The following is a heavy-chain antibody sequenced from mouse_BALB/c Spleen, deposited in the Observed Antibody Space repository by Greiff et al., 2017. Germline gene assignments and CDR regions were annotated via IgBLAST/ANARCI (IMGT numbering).Heavy chain of an antibody. CDR1: GFTFSSYG. V-gene: IGHV5-6*01. CDR2: ISSGGSYT. Sequence: EVKLVESGGDLVKPGGSLKLSCAASGFTFSSYGMSWVRQTPDKRLEWVATISSGGSYTYYPDSVKGRFTISRDNAKNTLYLQMSSLKSEDTAMYYCASGDSLDYWGQGTTLTVSS. J-gene: IGHJ2*01. CDR3: ASGDSLDY.